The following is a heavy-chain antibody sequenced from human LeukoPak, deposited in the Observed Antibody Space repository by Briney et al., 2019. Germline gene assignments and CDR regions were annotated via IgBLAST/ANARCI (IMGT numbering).Heavy chain of an antibody. J-gene: IGHJ4*02. V-gene: IGHV3-33*01. CDR2: IWYGGSNK. D-gene: IGHD2-21*01. Sequence: GKSLTLSCAMSGFTFSSYGMRWVRQAPGKGLEWMAVIWYGGSNKYYAAPVKGRFTISRDNSKNTLYLQMKSLRDEDTAMYYCARDWAEALWRFDYWGQGTLVTVSS. CDR1: GFTFSSYG. CDR3: ARDWAEALWRFDY.